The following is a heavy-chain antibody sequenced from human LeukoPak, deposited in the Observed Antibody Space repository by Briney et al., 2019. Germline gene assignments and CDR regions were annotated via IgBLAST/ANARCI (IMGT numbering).Heavy chain of an antibody. V-gene: IGHV3-53*01. CDR1: GCTVSTNH. D-gene: IGHD3-22*01. CDR3: ARDREVVNAKAQMDV. J-gene: IGHJ6*04. CDR2: IYIDANT. Sequence: GGSLRLSCAVSGCTVSTNHMSWVRQAPGKGLEWVSVIYIDANTYYADSVKGRFTISTDNSKNTVFLQMNSLRVEDTAVYYCARDREVVNAKAQMDVWGKRTTVTVSS.